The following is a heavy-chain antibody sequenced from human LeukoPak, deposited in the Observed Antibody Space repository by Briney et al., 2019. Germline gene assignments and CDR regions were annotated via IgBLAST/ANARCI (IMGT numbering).Heavy chain of an antibody. CDR1: GFTFSSYS. CDR3: ARDLLEVPYSNYATYFDY. CDR2: ISSSSSTI. V-gene: IGHV3-48*01. J-gene: IGHJ4*02. Sequence: PGGSPRLSCAASGFTFSSYSMNWVRQAPGKGLEWVSYISSSSSTIYYADSVKGRFTISRDNAKNSPYLQMNSLRAEDTAVYYCARDLLEVPYSNYATYFDYWGQGTLVTVSS. D-gene: IGHD4-11*01.